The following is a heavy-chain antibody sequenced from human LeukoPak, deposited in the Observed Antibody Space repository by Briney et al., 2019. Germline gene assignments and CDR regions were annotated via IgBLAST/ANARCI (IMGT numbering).Heavy chain of an antibody. CDR2: ISAYNGNT. CDR1: GYTFTSYG. V-gene: IGHV1-18*01. D-gene: IGHD5-18*01. CDR3: ARGAQLWLRSSYYYYGMDV. J-gene: IGHJ6*04. Sequence: ASVKVSCKASGYTFTSYGISWVRQAPGQGLEWMGWISAYNGNTNYAQKLQGRVTMTTDTSTSTAYMELRSLRSDDTAVYYCARGAQLWLRSSYYYYGMDVWGKGTTVTVSS.